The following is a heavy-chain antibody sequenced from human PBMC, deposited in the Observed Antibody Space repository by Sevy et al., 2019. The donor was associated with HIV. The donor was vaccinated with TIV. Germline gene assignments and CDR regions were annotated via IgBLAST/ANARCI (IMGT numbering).Heavy chain of an antibody. V-gene: IGHV3-21*01. CDR3: AIDYGGIRHLQH. Sequence: GGSLRLSCAASGFIFSTYSLSWVRQAPGKGLEWVSTISSRGSYLYYAGSVKGRFPISRDNVKKSLYLQMNSLRAEDTALYYCAIDYGGIRHLQHWGQGTLVTVSS. CDR2: ISSRGSYL. D-gene: IGHD4-17*01. CDR1: GFIFSTYS. J-gene: IGHJ1*01.